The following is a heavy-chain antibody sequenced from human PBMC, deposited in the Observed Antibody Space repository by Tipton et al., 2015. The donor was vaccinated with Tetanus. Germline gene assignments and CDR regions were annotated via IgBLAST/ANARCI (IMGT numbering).Heavy chain of an antibody. CDR1: GDSVSGYY. V-gene: IGHV4-59*02. D-gene: IGHD3-10*01. CDR3: AGGLVRWYEP. J-gene: IGHJ5*02. CDR2: VYYTGDT. Sequence: GLVKPSETLSLTCTVSGDSVSGYYWSWIRQPPGKGLEWVGYVYYTGDTNYNPSLKSRVTISMDRSENQISLKMTSVTAADTAVYSCAGGLVRWYEPWGRGTLVSVSS.